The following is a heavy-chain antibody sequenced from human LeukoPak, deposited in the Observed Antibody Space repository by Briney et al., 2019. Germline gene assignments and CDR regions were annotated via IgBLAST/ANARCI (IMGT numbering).Heavy chain of an antibody. CDR1: GFTFSSYA. D-gene: IGHD4-17*01. V-gene: IGHV3-23*01. Sequence: GGSLRLSCAASGFTFSSYAMSWVRQAPGKGLDWVSAISGSVGSTYYADSVKGRFTISRDNSKNTLYLQMNSLRAEDTAVYYCAKDYDYGDYLAEYFQHWGQGTLVTVSS. CDR2: ISGSVGST. J-gene: IGHJ1*01. CDR3: AKDYDYGDYLAEYFQH.